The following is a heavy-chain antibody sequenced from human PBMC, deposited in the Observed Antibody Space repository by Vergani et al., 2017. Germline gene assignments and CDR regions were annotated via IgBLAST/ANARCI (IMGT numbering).Heavy chain of an antibody. D-gene: IGHD4-11*01. V-gene: IGHV3-30*18. Sequence: QVQLVESGGGVVQPGRSLRLSCAASGFTFSSYGMHWVRQAPGKGLEWVAVISYDGSNKYYADSVKGRFTISRDNSKNTLYLQMNSLRAEDTAVYYCAKWGLQLYYYYYGMDVWGQGP. J-gene: IGHJ6*02. CDR2: ISYDGSNK. CDR1: GFTFSSYG. CDR3: AKWGLQLYYYYYGMDV.